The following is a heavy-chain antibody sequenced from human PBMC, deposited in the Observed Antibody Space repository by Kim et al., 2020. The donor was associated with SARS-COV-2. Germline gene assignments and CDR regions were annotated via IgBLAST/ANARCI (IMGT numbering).Heavy chain of an antibody. V-gene: IGHV4-39*01. CDR2: IYYSGST. Sequence: SETLSLTCTVSGGSISSSSYYWGWIRQPPGKGLEWIGSIYYSGSTYYNPSLKSRVTISVDTSKNQFSLKLSSVTAADTAVYYCASGRRSGSYYVDYWGQGTLVTVSS. D-gene: IGHD1-26*01. J-gene: IGHJ4*02. CDR3: ASGRRSGSYYVDY. CDR1: GGSISSSSYY.